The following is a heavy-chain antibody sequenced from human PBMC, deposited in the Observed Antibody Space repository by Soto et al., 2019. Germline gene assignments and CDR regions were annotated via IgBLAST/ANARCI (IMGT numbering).Heavy chain of an antibody. J-gene: IGHJ6*02. V-gene: IGHV5-51*01. CDR2: IYPGDSDT. Sequence: GESLKISCKGSGYSFTSYWIGWVRQMPGKGLEWMGIIYPGDSDTRYSPSFQGQVTISADKSISTAYLQWSSLKASDTAMYYCARLNPSYVWGSSGYYYGMDVWGQGTTVTVSS. D-gene: IGHD3-16*01. CDR1: GYSFTSYW. CDR3: ARLNPSYVWGSSGYYYGMDV.